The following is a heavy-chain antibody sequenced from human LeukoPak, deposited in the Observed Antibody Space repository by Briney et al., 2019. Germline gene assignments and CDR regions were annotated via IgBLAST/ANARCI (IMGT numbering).Heavy chain of an antibody. CDR1: GFTFSSYA. D-gene: IGHD5-18*01. Sequence: GGSLRLSCAASGFTFSSYAMHWVRQAPGKGLEWVAVISYDGSNKYYADSVKGRFTISRANSKNTLYLQMNSLRAEDTAVYYCASDPNFGYSFDYWGQGTLVTVSS. J-gene: IGHJ4*02. CDR3: ASDPNFGYSFDY. CDR2: ISYDGSNK. V-gene: IGHV3-30*01.